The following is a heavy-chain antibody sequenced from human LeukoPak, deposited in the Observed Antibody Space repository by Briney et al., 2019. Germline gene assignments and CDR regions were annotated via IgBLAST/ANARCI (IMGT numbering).Heavy chain of an antibody. J-gene: IGHJ6*03. V-gene: IGHV4-4*07. Sequence: SETLSLTCTVSGGSISSYYWSWIRQPAGKGLEWIGRIYTSGSTNYNPSLKSRVTMSVDTSKNQFSLKLSSVTAADTAVYYCARVPRRRLVLYYYYMDVWGKGTTVTISS. CDR1: GGSISSYY. D-gene: IGHD6-19*01. CDR2: IYTSGST. CDR3: ARVPRRRLVLYYYYMDV.